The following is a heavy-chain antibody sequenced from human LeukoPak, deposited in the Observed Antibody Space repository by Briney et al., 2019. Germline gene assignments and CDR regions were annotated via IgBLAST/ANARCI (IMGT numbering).Heavy chain of an antibody. Sequence: GGSLRLSCAASRFTFSDYYMSWIRQAPGKGLEWVSYISGTGSVIYYADSVKGRFTISRDNAKNSLYLQMSSLTIEDTAVYYCAKEPGEGGSAFDYWGQGTLVTVYS. V-gene: IGHV3-11*04. CDR1: RFTFSDYY. J-gene: IGHJ4*02. D-gene: IGHD3-16*01. CDR2: ISGTGSVI. CDR3: AKEPGEGGSAFDY.